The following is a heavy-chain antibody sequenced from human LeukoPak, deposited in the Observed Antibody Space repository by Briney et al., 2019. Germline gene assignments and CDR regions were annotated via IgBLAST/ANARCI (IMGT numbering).Heavy chain of an antibody. D-gene: IGHD6-19*01. V-gene: IGHV1-2*02. Sequence: GASVKVSCKASGYTFTGYYMHWVRQAPGQGREWTGWINPNSGGTNYAQKFQGRVTMTRDTSISTAYMELSRLRSDDTAVYYCARGYSSGWYPEPKNFDYWGQGTLVTVSS. CDR2: INPNSGGT. J-gene: IGHJ4*02. CDR3: ARGYSSGWYPEPKNFDY. CDR1: GYTFTGYY.